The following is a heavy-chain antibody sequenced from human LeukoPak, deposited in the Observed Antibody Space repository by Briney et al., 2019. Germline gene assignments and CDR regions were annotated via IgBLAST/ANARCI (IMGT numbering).Heavy chain of an antibody. J-gene: IGHJ4*02. CDR2: ISGSRDFI. Sequence: GGSLRLSCAVSGFTFNVYAVHWVRRIPGKGPEWISSISGSRDFIYYADSVKGRFTISRDNAKNSLYLDMNSLRVEDTAVYFCARALVGAAFDTWGQGALVTVSS. D-gene: IGHD1-26*01. CDR1: GFTFNVYA. V-gene: IGHV3-21*06. CDR3: ARALVGAAFDT.